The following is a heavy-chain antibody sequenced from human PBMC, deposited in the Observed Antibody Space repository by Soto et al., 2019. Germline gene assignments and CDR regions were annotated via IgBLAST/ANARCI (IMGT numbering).Heavy chain of an antibody. CDR3: ARAAMGGSSWPFDY. CDR1: GGSISSSNW. V-gene: IGHV4-4*02. D-gene: IGHD6-13*01. CDR2: IYHSGST. Sequence: QVQLQESGPGLVKPSGTLSLTCAVSGGSISSSNWWSWVRQPPGKGLEWIGEIYHSGSTNYNPSLKSGVTIAVXKXENQFSLKLSSVTAADTAVYYCARAAMGGSSWPFDYWGQGTLVTVSS. J-gene: IGHJ4*02.